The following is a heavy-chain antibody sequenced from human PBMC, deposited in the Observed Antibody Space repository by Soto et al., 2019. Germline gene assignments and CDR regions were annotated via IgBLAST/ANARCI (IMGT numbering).Heavy chain of an antibody. J-gene: IGHJ6*02. D-gene: IGHD3-10*01. Sequence: SETLSLTCTVSGGSISSDGNYWSWIRQHPGKGLEWIGYIYYSGSTYYNPSLKSRVTISVDTSKNQFSLKLNSVTAADTAVYYCARARMVRGIIYYYGMDVWGRGTTVTVSS. CDR3: ARARMVRGIIYYYGMDV. V-gene: IGHV4-31*03. CDR2: IYYSGST. CDR1: GGSISSDGNY.